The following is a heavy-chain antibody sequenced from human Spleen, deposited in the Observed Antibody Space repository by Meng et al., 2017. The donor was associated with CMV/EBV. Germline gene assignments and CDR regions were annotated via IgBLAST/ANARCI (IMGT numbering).Heavy chain of an antibody. Sequence: GESLKISCAASGFTFSSYWMSWVRQAPGKGLEWVANIKQDGSEKYYVDSVKGRFTISRDNAKNSLYLQMNSLRAEDTAVYYCARDGVWMTTVTMNYWGQGTLVTVSS. CDR2: IKQDGSEK. CDR1: GFTFSSYW. CDR3: ARDGVWMTTVTMNY. J-gene: IGHJ4*02. V-gene: IGHV3-7*01. D-gene: IGHD4-17*01.